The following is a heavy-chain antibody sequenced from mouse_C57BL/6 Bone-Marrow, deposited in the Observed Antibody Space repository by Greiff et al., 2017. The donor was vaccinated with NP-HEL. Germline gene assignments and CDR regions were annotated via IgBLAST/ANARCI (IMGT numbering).Heavy chain of an antibody. Sequence: EVQGVESGGDLVKPGGSLKLSCAASGFTFSSYGMSWVRQTPDKRLEWVATISSGGSYTYYPDSVKVRFTISRDNAKNTLYLQMSSLKSEDTAMYYCARHRNGNYLPWFAYWGQGTLVTVSA. J-gene: IGHJ3*01. CDR1: GFTFSSYG. CDR2: ISSGGSYT. D-gene: IGHD2-1*01. V-gene: IGHV5-6*01. CDR3: ARHRNGNYLPWFAY.